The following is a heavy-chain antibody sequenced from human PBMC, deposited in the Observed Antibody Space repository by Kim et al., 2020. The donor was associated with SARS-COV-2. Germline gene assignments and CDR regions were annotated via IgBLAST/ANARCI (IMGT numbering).Heavy chain of an antibody. J-gene: IGHJ4*02. CDR2: INPNGGET. Sequence: ASVKVSCKASGYNFNDHYIHWVRQAPGQGLEWMGWINPNGGETKYADKFHGRASMTRDTSTNMAYVELHSLSFDDTAVYYCARDSDPGYWGQGTLGTDSS. CDR1: GYNFNDHY. CDR3: ARDSDPGY. V-gene: IGHV1-2*02.